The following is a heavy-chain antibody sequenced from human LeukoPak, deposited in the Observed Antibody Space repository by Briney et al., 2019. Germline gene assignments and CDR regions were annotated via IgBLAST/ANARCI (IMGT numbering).Heavy chain of an antibody. V-gene: IGHV3-21*01. CDR2: ISSSSSYI. J-gene: IGHJ4*02. D-gene: IGHD5-12*01. CDR1: GFTFSSYS. CDR3: AKDMGYSGYAGFDY. Sequence: GGSLRLSCAASGFTFSSYSMNWVRQAPGKGLEWVSSISSSSSYIYYADSVEGRFTISRDNAKNSLYLQMNSLRAEDTAVYYCAKDMGYSGYAGFDYWGQGTLVTVSS.